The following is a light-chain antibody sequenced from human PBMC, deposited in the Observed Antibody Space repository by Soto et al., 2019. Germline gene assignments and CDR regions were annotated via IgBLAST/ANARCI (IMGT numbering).Light chain of an antibody. V-gene: IGKV3-20*01. CDR2: GAS. CDR3: QQYGGSPMYT. J-gene: IGKJ2*01. CDR1: QSVNKNY. Sequence: EIVLMQSPGTLSLSPGERATLSCRASQSVNKNYLAWYQQKPGQAPRLLIYGASRRATGIPDRFSGSGSGTDFTLTISRLEPEDFAVYSCQQYGGSPMYTFGPGTKVDIK.